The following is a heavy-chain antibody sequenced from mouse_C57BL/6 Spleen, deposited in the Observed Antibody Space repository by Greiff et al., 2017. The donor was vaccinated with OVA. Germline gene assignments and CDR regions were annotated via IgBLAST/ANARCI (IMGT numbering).Heavy chain of an antibody. V-gene: IGHV1-39*01. CDR3: ARSLDSSGYVDYFDY. CDR2: INPNYGTT. CDR1: GYSFTDYN. D-gene: IGHD3-2*02. Sequence: LVEPGASVKISCKASGYSFTDYNMNWVKQSNGKSLEWIGVINPNYGTTSYNQKFKGKATLTVDQSSSTAYMQLNSLTSEDSAVYYCARSLDSSGYVDYFDYWGQGTTLTVSS. J-gene: IGHJ2*01.